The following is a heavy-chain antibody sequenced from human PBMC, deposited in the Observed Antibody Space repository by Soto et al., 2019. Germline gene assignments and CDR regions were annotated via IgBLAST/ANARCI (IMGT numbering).Heavy chain of an antibody. D-gene: IGHD1-7*01. J-gene: IGHJ4*02. CDR3: AKAGDWNYVFDF. V-gene: IGHV3-74*01. CDR1: GFSFTHYR. Sequence: EVRLVESGGGQVHPGGSLRLSCAASGFSFTHYRIHWVRQVPGKGLEWVCRVNADGSSTNYAGFAKGRFTISRDNSKNTAYLEMNNLRADVTALYYCAKAGDWNYVFDFWGQGTSVIVSS. CDR2: VNADGSST.